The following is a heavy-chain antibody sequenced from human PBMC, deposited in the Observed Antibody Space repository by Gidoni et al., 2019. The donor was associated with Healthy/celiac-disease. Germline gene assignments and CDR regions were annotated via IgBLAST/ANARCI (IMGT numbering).Heavy chain of an antibody. V-gene: IGHV1-69*06. D-gene: IGHD2-8*01. CDR3: ARDGGYCTNGVCETGVLDY. CDR1: GGTFSSYA. CDR2: IIPIFGTA. Sequence: QVQLVQSGAEVKKPGSSVKVSCKASGGTFSSYAIGWVRQAPGQGLEWMGGIIPIFGTANYAQKFQGRVTITADKSTSTAYMELSSLRSEDTAVYYCARDGGYCTNGVCETGVLDYWGQGTLVTVSS. J-gene: IGHJ4*02.